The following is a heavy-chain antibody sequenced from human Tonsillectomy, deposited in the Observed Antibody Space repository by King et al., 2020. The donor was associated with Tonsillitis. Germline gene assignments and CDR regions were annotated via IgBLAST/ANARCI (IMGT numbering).Heavy chain of an antibody. CDR1: GFTFSSYA. V-gene: IGHV3-23*04. CDR2: ISGSGGST. J-gene: IGHJ4*02. CDR3: AIVGVVVVTAAMGFDY. Sequence: VQLVESGGGLVQPGGSLRLSCAASGFTFSSYAMSWVRQAPGKGLEWVSAISGSGGSTYYADSVKGRFTISRDNSKNTLYLQMNSLTAEYTAVYYCAIVGVVVVTAAMGFDYWGQGTLVTVSS. D-gene: IGHD2-21*02.